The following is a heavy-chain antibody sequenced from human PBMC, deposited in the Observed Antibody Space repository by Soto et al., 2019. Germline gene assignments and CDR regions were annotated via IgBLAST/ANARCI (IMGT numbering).Heavy chain of an antibody. CDR3: VHSPNVAVDH. CDR2: ISQTETT. Sequence: SETLSRTCVVYGESFGGFYWSWVRQSPGKGLEWIGEISQTETTAYSPSLKSRVSISADTSKKQFSLTLTSVTAADTAVYYCVHSPNVAVDHWGHGTLVTVSS. V-gene: IGHV4-34*01. CDR1: GESFGGFY. J-gene: IGHJ4*01. D-gene: IGHD2-15*01.